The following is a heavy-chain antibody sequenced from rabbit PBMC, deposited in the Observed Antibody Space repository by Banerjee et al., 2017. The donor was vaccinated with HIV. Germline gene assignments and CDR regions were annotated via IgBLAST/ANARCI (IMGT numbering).Heavy chain of an antibody. CDR2: IYTTSGST. J-gene: IGHJ3*01. Sequence: QQQLEESGGGLVKPGGTLTLTCKASGIDFSSYYRMCWVRQAPGRGLELIACIYTTSGSTWYASWVNGRFTISRSTSLNTVDLQMTSLTAADTATYFCARGSSGSRTRLDLRGPGTLVTVS. V-gene: IGHV1S43*01. D-gene: IGHD1-1*01. CDR1: GIDFSSYYR. CDR3: ARGSSGSRTRLDL.